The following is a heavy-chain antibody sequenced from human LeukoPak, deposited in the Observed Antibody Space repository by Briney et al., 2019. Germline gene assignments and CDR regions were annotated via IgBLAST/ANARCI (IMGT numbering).Heavy chain of an antibody. D-gene: IGHD3-22*01. CDR1: GFTFSSYS. J-gene: IGHJ4*02. CDR3: ARDXYYYDSSGYYFDY. Sequence: GGSLRLSCAASGFTFSSYSMNWVRQAPGKGLEWVSYISSSSSTIYYADSVKGRFTISRDNAKNSLYLQMNSLRAEDTAVYYCARDXYYYDSSGYYFDYWGQGTLVTVSS. V-gene: IGHV3-48*01. CDR2: ISSSSSTI.